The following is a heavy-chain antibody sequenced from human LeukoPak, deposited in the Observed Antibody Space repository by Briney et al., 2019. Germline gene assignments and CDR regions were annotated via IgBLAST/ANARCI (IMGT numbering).Heavy chain of an antibody. J-gene: IGHJ6*02. D-gene: IGHD3-9*01. CDR2: NPHRAGT. CDR1: GRLFPQYY. Sequence: SHTLSLIYAVCGRLFPQYYWRWTRHASGKALEWIGENPHRAGTNYNPSLKSRVTISVDTSKNQFSLTLSSVTAADSAVFYCARGPVRDEDGLTGNSYYFGMDAWGQGTTVTVSS. V-gene: IGHV4-34*01. CDR3: ARGPVRDEDGLTGNSYYFGMDA.